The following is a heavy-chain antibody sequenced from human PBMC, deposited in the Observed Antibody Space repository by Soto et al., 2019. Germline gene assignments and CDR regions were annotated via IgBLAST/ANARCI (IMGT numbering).Heavy chain of an antibody. V-gene: IGHV3-23*01. CDR1: GFTFRNYA. Sequence: GGGLRLSLCAGGFTFRNYALSRGRHSPGNGLEWVSTFTRAGGTHYADSVKGRFTISRDNSNNMLFLQMNSLRAEDTALYYCAREFAPGSPNYDYWGLGTLVTVSS. J-gene: IGHJ4*02. CDR3: AREFAPGSPNYDY. D-gene: IGHD2-21*01. CDR2: FTRAGGT.